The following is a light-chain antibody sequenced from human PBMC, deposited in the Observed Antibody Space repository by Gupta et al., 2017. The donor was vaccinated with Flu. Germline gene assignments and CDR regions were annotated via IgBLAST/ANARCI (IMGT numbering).Light chain of an antibody. V-gene: IGKV1-8*01. CDR1: QNINTY. J-gene: IGKJ5*01. CDR2: GAT. Sequence: PSSLSASPGDRVTITCRASQNINTYLAWYQQKPGKAPRLLMFGATTLQSGVPSRYSGSGFGADFALTISGLQSEDFATYYCQQYSTYPITFGPGTRLEI. CDR3: QQYSTYPIT.